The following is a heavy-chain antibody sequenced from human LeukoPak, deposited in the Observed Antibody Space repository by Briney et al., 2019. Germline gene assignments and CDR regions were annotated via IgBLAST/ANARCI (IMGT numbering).Heavy chain of an antibody. V-gene: IGHV1-69*06. CDR3: AREDDTGRYMGDDAFDI. Sequence: ASVKVSCKASGGTFSSYAISWVRQAPGQRLEWMGGIIPIFGTANYAQKFQGRVTITADIPTSTVYMELSSLRSEDTAVYYCAREDDTGRYMGDDAFDIWGQGTMVTVSS. CDR2: IIPIFGTA. J-gene: IGHJ3*02. D-gene: IGHD1-26*01. CDR1: GGTFSSYA.